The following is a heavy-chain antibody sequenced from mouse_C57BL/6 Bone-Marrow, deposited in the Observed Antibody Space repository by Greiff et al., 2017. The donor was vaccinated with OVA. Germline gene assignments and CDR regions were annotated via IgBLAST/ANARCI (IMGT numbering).Heavy chain of an antibody. J-gene: IGHJ3*01. CDR2: INPNYGTT. Sequence: EVKLQESGPELVKPGASVKISCKASGYSFTDYNMNWVKQSNGKSLEWIGVINPNYGTTSYNQKFKGKATLTVDQSSSTAYMQLNSLTSEDSAVYYCARGGSSGPAWFAYWGQGTLVTVSA. CDR1: GYSFTDYN. D-gene: IGHD3-2*02. V-gene: IGHV1-39*01. CDR3: ARGGSSGPAWFAY.